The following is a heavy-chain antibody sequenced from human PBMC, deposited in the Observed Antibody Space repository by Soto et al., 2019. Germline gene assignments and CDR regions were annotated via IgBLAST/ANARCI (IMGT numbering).Heavy chain of an antibody. CDR2: MNPNSGNT. CDR3: AREGILWFGELLERYGMDV. D-gene: IGHD3-10*01. V-gene: IGHV1-8*01. Sequence: QVQLVQSGAEVKKPGASVKVSCKASGYTFTSYDINWVRQATGQGLDWMGWMNPNSGNTGYAQKFQGRVTMTRNTSISTAYMELSSLRSEDTAVYYCAREGILWFGELLERYGMDVWGQGTTVTVSS. CDR1: GYTFTSYD. J-gene: IGHJ6*02.